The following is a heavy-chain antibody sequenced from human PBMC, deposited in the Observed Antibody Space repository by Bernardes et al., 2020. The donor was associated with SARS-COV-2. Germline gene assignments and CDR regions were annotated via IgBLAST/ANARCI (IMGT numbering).Heavy chain of an antibody. CDR1: GYTFTSYG. V-gene: IGHV1-18*01. Sequence: ASVKVSCKASGYTFTSYGISWVRQDPGQGLEWMGWISAYNGNTNYAQKLQGRVTMTTDTSTSTAYMELRSLRSDDTAVYYCARYKLLDCSGGSCYSVNYYYYGMDVWGQGTTVTVSS. J-gene: IGHJ6*02. CDR3: ARYKLLDCSGGSCYSVNYYYYGMDV. CDR2: ISAYNGNT. D-gene: IGHD2-15*01.